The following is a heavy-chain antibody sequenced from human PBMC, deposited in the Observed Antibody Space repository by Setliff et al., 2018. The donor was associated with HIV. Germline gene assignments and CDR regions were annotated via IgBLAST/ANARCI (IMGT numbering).Heavy chain of an antibody. CDR3: AREGSPIYYFDY. V-gene: IGHV1-18*01. CDR1: GYTFTSYG. D-gene: IGHD3-10*01. Sequence: ASVKVSCKASGYTFTSYGFNWVRQAPGQGLEWMGWISAYNGNTNYAQKLQGRVTMTTDTSTSTAYMELRSLRSDDTAVYYCAREGSPIYYFDYWSQGTLVTVSS. CDR2: ISAYNGNT. J-gene: IGHJ4*02.